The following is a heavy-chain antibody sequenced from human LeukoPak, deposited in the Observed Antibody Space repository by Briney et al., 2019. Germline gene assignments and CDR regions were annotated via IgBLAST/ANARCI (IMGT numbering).Heavy chain of an antibody. Sequence: ASVKVSCKASGGTFSSYAISWVRQAPGQGLEWMGGIIPIFGTANYAQKFQGRVRITADESTSTAYMELSSLRSEDTAVYYCARAPYYYDSSGYYRGYYYYYYMDVWGKGTTVTISS. CDR3: ARAPYYYDSSGYYRGYYYYYYMDV. V-gene: IGHV1-69*13. J-gene: IGHJ6*03. D-gene: IGHD3-22*01. CDR2: IIPIFGTA. CDR1: GGTFSSYA.